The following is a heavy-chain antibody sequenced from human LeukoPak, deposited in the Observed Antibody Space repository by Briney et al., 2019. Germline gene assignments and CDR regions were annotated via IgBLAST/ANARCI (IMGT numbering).Heavy chain of an antibody. J-gene: IGHJ3*02. D-gene: IGHD5-18*01. CDR1: GGSFSGYY. V-gene: IGHV4-34*01. Sequence: SETLSLTCAVYGGSFSGYYWSWIRQPPGKGLEWIGETNHSGSTNYNPSLKSRVTISVDTSKNQFSLKLSSVTAADTAVYYCATNDAPYSQRAFDIWGQGTMVTVSS. CDR2: TNHSGST. CDR3: ATNDAPYSQRAFDI.